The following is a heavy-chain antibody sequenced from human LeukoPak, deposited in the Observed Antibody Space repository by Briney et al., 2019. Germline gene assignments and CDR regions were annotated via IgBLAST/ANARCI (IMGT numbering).Heavy chain of an antibody. CDR2: IDPSDSYT. CDR1: GYSFSTYW. V-gene: IGHV5-10-1*01. Sequence: GESLKISCKGSGYSFSTYWIAWVRQMPGKGLEWMGRIDPSDSYTNYKPSFQGHVTISADKSISTAFLQWGSLKASDTAMYYCARHPGSGSNLGAVDYWGQGTLVTVSS. J-gene: IGHJ4*02. D-gene: IGHD1-26*01. CDR3: ARHPGSGSNLGAVDY.